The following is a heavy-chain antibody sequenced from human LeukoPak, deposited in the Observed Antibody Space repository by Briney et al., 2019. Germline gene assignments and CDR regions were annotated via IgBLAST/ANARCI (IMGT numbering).Heavy chain of an antibody. D-gene: IGHD1-1*01. Sequence: GCLRLSCAASGVSFDAYVMYWVRQAPGEGLEWGSLIRGDGAKRNYAASVSRRFTISKDNSKNSLYLEMNSLRTEDTALYYCAKDAGADGTIRCFDSWGQGTLVTVSS. J-gene: IGHJ5*01. CDR1: GVSFDAYV. CDR3: AKDAGADGTIRCFDS. CDR2: IRGDGAKR. V-gene: IGHV3-43*02.